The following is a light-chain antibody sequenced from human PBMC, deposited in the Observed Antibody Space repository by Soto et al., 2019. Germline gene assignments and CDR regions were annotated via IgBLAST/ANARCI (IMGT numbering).Light chain of an antibody. V-gene: IGLV2-14*01. CDR2: DVS. CDR1: SSDVVCYNY. Sequence: QSVLTQPASVSGSPGQSITISCTGTSSDVVCYNYVSWYQQHPGKAPKLMIYDVSNRPSGVSNRFSGSKSGNTASLTISGLQAEDEADYYCSSYTSSSTPPYVFGTGTKVTVL. J-gene: IGLJ1*01. CDR3: SSYTSSSTPPYV.